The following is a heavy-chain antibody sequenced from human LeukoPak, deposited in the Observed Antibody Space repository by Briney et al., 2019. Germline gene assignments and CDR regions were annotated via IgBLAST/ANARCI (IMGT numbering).Heavy chain of an antibody. Sequence: SVKVSCKASGGTFSSYAISWVRQAPGQGLEWMGGIIPIFGIANYAQKFQSRVTITTDESPSTAYIEMSSLRSEDTTVYYSAGRRSSIVGATVGGWFDPWGQGTLVTVSS. V-gene: IGHV1-69*05. CDR3: AGRRSSIVGATVGGWFDP. J-gene: IGHJ5*02. CDR2: IIPIFGIA. D-gene: IGHD1-26*01. CDR1: GGTFSSYA.